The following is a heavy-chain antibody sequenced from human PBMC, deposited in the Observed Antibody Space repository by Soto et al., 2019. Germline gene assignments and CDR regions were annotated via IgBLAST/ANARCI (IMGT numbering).Heavy chain of an antibody. CDR2: IYTSGST. CDR1: GGSISSYY. D-gene: IGHD5-12*01. J-gene: IGHJ6*02. CDR3: AREATNGYYYYYGMDV. V-gene: IGHV4-4*07. Sequence: SETLSLTCTVSGGSISSYYWSWIRRPAGKGLEWIGRIYTSGSTNYNPSLKSRVTMSVDTSKNQFSLKLSSVTAADTAVYYCAREATNGYYYYYGMDVWGQGTTVTVSS.